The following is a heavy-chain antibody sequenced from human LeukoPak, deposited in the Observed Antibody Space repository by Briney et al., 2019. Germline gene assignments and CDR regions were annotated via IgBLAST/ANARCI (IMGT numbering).Heavy chain of an antibody. CDR1: GFTFSSYS. V-gene: IGHV3-21*01. D-gene: IGHD6-19*01. CDR3: ARDGSGRYYYYYYMDV. CDR2: ISSSSSYI. J-gene: IGHJ6*03. Sequence: GGSLRLSCAASGFTFSSYSMNWVRQAPGKGLEWVSSISSSSSYIYYADSAKGRFTISRDNAKNSLYLQMNSLRAEDTAVYYCARDGSGRYYYYYYMDVWGKGTPVSVSS.